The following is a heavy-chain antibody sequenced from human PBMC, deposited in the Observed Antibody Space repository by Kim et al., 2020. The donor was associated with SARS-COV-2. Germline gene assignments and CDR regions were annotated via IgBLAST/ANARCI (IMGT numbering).Heavy chain of an antibody. CDR3: ASPITTFYGSGKNYYYYGMDV. Sequence: SVKVSCKASGGTFSSYAISWVRQAPGQGLEWMGGIIPIFGTANYAQKFQGRVTITADESTSTAYMELSSLRSEDTAVYYCASPITTFYGSGKNYYYYGMDVWSQGTTVTVSS. CDR1: GGTFSSYA. V-gene: IGHV1-69*13. CDR2: IIPIFGTA. J-gene: IGHJ6*02. D-gene: IGHD3-10*01.